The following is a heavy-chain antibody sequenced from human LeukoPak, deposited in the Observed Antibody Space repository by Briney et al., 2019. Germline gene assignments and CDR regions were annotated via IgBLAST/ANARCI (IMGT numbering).Heavy chain of an antibody. CDR1: GFTFSSYW. CDR3: ADIAVAGFDAFDI. D-gene: IGHD6-19*01. Sequence: QSGGSLRLSCAAFGFTFSSYWMHWVRHAPGKGLVWVSRINSDGSSTSYADSVKGRFTISRDNAKNTLYLQMNSLRAEDTAVYYCADIAVAGFDAFDIWGQGTMVTVSS. V-gene: IGHV3-74*01. J-gene: IGHJ3*02. CDR2: INSDGSST.